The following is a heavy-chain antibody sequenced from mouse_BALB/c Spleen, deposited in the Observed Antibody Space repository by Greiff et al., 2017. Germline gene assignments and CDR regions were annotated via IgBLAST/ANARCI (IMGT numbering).Heavy chain of an antibody. CDR3: ARGVYYGSSWGYYAMDY. J-gene: IGHJ4*01. CDR2: IYPGDGDT. Sequence: VQLVESGPELVKPGASVKISCKASGYAFSSSWMNWVKQRPGQGLEWIGRIYPGDGDTNYNGKFKGKATLTADKSSSTAYMQLSSLTSVDSAVYFCARGVYYGSSWGYYAMDYWGQGTSVTVSS. D-gene: IGHD1-1*01. V-gene: IGHV1-82*01. CDR1: GYAFSSSW.